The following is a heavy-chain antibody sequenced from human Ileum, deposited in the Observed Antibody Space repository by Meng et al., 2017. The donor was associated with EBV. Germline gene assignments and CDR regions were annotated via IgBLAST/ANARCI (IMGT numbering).Heavy chain of an antibody. Sequence: LVESGGGLVQPGGSLGLSCAASGFSFSSYWMHWVRQAPGKGLVWVSHIDNDGTTTNYADSEKGRFAVSRDNAKSTLDLQMNSLRVDDTGVYFCVRDSPHANFDYWGQGALVTVSS. CDR1: GFSFSSYW. CDR2: IDNDGTTT. D-gene: IGHD2-8*01. V-gene: IGHV3-74*01. CDR3: VRDSPHANFDY. J-gene: IGHJ4*02.